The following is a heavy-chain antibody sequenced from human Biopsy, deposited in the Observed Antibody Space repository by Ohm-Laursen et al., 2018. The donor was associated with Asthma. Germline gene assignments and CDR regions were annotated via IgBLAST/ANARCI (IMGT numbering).Heavy chain of an antibody. CDR3: ARAVDYSHYYGIDV. V-gene: IGHV1-18*01. J-gene: IGHJ6*02. D-gene: IGHD3-10*01. CDR1: GYTFNSAG. Sequence: GSSVKVSCKTSGYTFNSAGITWVRQAPGQGLKWMGWISVYNGNTKVAQKLQDRATMITDTSTSTAYMELRSLRSDDTAVYFCARAVDYSHYYGIDVWGQGTTVTVS. CDR2: ISVYNGNT.